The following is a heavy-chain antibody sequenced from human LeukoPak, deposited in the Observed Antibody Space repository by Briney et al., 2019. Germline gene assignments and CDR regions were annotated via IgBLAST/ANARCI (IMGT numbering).Heavy chain of an antibody. J-gene: IGHJ4*02. CDR2: IYHSGST. D-gene: IGHD2-2*01. CDR1: GGSIGSGYY. CDR3: ARSSSSPGGISFDY. Sequence: SGTLSLTCVVSGGSIGSGYYWSWVRQPPGKGLEWIGYIYHSGSTYYNPSLKSRVTISVDRSKNQFSLKLSSVTAADTAVYYCARSSSSPGGISFDYWGQGTLVTVSS. V-gene: IGHV4-4*02.